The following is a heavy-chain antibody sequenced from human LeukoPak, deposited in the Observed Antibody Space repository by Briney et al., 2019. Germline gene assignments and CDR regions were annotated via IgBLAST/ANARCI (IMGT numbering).Heavy chain of an antibody. Sequence: GASVMRSCKASGYTFTGNYMLWVGRPPGQRLEWMRWINPNSGGTNYAQKFQGRVTMTRDTSISTAYMELSRLRSDDTAVYYCARVGYVGYYYYYMDVWGKGTTVSVSS. V-gene: IGHV1-2*02. CDR2: INPNSGGT. CDR1: GYTFTGNY. CDR3: ARVGYVGYYYYYMDV. D-gene: IGHD5-12*01. J-gene: IGHJ6*03.